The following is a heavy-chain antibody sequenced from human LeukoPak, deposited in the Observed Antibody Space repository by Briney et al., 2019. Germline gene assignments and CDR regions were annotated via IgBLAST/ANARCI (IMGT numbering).Heavy chain of an antibody. CDR3: ARERVGSSWYFDY. CDR2: IKQDGSEK. J-gene: IGHJ4*02. CDR1: GFTFSSYW. Sequence: GGFLRLSCAASGFTFSSYWMTWVRQAPGKGLEWVANIKQDGSEKYYVDSVKGRFTISRDNAKNSLYLQMNSLRAEDTAVYYCARERVGSSWYFDYWGQGTLVTVSS. D-gene: IGHD6-13*01. V-gene: IGHV3-7*03.